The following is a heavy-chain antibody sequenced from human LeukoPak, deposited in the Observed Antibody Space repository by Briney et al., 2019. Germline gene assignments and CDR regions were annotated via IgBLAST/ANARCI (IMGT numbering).Heavy chain of an antibody. Sequence: PSETLSLTCTVSGGSISSYYWSWIRQPAGKGLEWIGRIYTSGSTNYNPSLKSRVTMSVDTSKNQFSLKLSSVTAADTAVYYCARDRRGYCSSTSCSIRGDYFDYWGQGTLVTVSS. D-gene: IGHD2-2*01. CDR2: IYTSGST. CDR3: ARDRRGYCSSTSCSIRGDYFDY. CDR1: GGSISSYY. J-gene: IGHJ4*02. V-gene: IGHV4-4*07.